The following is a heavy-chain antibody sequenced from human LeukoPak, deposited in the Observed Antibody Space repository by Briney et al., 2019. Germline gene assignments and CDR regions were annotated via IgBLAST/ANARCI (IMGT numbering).Heavy chain of an antibody. Sequence: GGSLRLSCIASGFTFSDYWMHWVRQAPGKGLEWVAVIWYDGSNKYYADSVKGRFTISRDNSKNTLYLQMNSLRAEDTAVYYCARDPPDYYDSSGYPENWGQGTLVTVSS. J-gene: IGHJ4*02. CDR1: GFTFSDYW. CDR2: IWYDGSNK. CDR3: ARDPPDYYDSSGYPEN. V-gene: IGHV3-33*08. D-gene: IGHD3-22*01.